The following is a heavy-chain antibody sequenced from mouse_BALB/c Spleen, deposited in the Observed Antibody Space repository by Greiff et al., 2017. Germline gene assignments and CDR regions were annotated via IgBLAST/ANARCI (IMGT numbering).Heavy chain of an antibody. CDR3: ARNYDYDVSYAMDY. V-gene: IGHV5-17*02. J-gene: IGHJ4*01. D-gene: IGHD2-4*01. CDR2: ISSGSSTI. CDR1: GFTFSSFV. Sequence: DVHLVESGGGLVQPGGSRKLSCAASGFTFSSFVMHWVRQAPEKGLEWVAYISSGSSTIYYADTVKGRFTISRDNPKNTLFLQMTSLRSEDTAMYYCARNYDYDVSYAMDYWGQGTSVTVSS.